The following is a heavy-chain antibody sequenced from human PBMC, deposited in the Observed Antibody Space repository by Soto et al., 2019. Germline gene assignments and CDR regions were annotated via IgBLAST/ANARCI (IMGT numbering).Heavy chain of an antibody. J-gene: IGHJ4*02. CDR3: ARVDYYDSSGYYGY. Sequence: QVQLVQSGAEVKKPGASVKVSCKASGYTFTIYGISWVRQAPGQGLEWMGWISGYNGNTDYAQNLQDRVTLTTDASTSSVYMELRSLRSHDTAVYYCARVDYYDSSGYYGYWGQGTLITVSP. CDR2: ISGYNGNT. CDR1: GYTFTIYG. V-gene: IGHV1-18*04. D-gene: IGHD3-22*01.